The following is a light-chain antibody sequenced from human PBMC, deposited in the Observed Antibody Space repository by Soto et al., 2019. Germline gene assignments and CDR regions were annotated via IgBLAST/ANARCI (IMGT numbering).Light chain of an antibody. CDR2: GAS. CDR1: QGFSNS. CDR3: QKYDSAPLT. J-gene: IGKJ4*01. V-gene: IGKV1-27*01. Sequence: DIQMTQSPSSLTASVGDRVTISCRASQGFSNSLAWYQQKPGKVPTLLIYGASILQSGVPSRFSGSGSGTEFTLTISSLQPEEFATYYCQKYDSAPLTFGGGTKVEIK.